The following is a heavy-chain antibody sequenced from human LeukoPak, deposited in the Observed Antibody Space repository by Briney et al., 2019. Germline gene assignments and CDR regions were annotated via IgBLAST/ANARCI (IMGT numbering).Heavy chain of an antibody. CDR2: ISHSGSA. J-gene: IGHJ4*02. CDR1: GESFSGYY. V-gene: IGHV4-34*01. CDR3: ARQGTRLWGFLDY. D-gene: IGHD6-6*01. Sequence: SETLSLTCAVYGESFSGYYWSWIRQPPGKGLEWIGEISHSGSASYNPYLKSRVIISADTSKNQFSLSLRSVTAADTAVYFCARQGTRLWGFLDYWGQGTLVAVSS.